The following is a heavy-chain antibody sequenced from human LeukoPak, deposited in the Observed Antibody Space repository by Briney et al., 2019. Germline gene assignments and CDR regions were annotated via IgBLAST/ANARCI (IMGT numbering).Heavy chain of an antibody. V-gene: IGHV4-39*01. J-gene: IGHJ4*02. CDR3: ARLSSGWQLDY. CDR2: IYYSGST. D-gene: IGHD6-19*01. CDR1: GGSISSSSYY. Sequence: TSETLSLTCTVSGGSISSSSYYWGCWIRQPPGKGLEWIGSIYYSGSTSYNPSLKSRLTISVDTSKNQFSLKLRSVTAADTALYYCARLSSGWQLDYWGQGTLVTVSS.